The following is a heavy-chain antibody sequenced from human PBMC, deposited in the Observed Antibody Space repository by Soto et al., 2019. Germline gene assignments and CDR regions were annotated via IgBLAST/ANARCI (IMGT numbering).Heavy chain of an antibody. CDR1: RFTFSSYG. CDR2: IWYDGSNK. V-gene: IGHV3-33*01. Sequence: QVQLVESGGGVVQPGRSLRLSCAASRFTFSSYGMHWVRQAPGKGLEWVAVIWYDGSNKYYADSVKGRFTISRDNSKNTLYLQMNSLRAEDTAVYYCARDRDGYNSPFDYWGQGTLVTVSS. CDR3: ARDRDGYNSPFDY. D-gene: IGHD5-12*01. J-gene: IGHJ4*02.